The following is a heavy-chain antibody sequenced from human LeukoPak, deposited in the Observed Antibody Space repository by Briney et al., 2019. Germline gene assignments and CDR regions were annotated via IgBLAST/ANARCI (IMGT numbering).Heavy chain of an antibody. CDR2: INTSGNT. CDR3: VKDETRDV. Sequence: SETLSLTCTVSGGSISSYYWSWIRQPAGKGLEWIGRINTSGNTNYNPSLKSRVTMLVDTSKNQFSLKLSSVTAADTAVYYCVKDETRDVWGKGTTVTVSS. CDR1: GGSISSYY. V-gene: IGHV4-4*07. J-gene: IGHJ6*04.